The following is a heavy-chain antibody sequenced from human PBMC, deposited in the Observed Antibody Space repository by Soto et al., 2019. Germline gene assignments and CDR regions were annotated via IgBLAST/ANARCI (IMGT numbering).Heavy chain of an antibody. V-gene: IGHV6-1*01. J-gene: IGHJ5*02. CDR2: TYYYRSKWYN. D-gene: IGHD1-1*01. Sequence: HLQQSGPGLVKPSQTLSLTCDISGDSVSSNNAAWNWIRQSPSRGLEWLGRTYYYRSKWYNDYAVSVKSRISINPDTYKNQLSLQLNSVTPEDTAVYYCARDDGPRTTRRFDAWGQGTLVTVSS. CDR3: ARDDGPRTTRRFDA. CDR1: GDSVSSNNAA.